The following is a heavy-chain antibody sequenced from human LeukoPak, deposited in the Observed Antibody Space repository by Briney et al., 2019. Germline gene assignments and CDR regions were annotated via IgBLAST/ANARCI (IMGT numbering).Heavy chain of an antibody. Sequence: TGGSLRLSCAASGFTFSSYGMHWVRQAPGKGLEWVAVIWYDGSNKYYADSVKGRFTISRDNSKNTLYLQMNSLRAEDTAVYYCARDPPTLNSSDYWGQGTLVTVSS. J-gene: IGHJ4*02. CDR1: GFTFSSYG. CDR3: ARDPPTLNSSDY. D-gene: IGHD2-15*01. CDR2: IWYDGSNK. V-gene: IGHV3-33*01.